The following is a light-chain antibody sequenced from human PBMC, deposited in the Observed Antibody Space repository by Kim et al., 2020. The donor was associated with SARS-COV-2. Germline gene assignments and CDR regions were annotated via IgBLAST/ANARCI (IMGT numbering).Light chain of an antibody. CDR1: SGSIASKY. V-gene: IGLV6-57*04. CDR3: QSYDSSNHEV. Sequence: NFMLTQPHSVSESPGKTVTISCTRSSGSIASKYVQWYQQRPGSAPTTVIYEDNQRPSGVPDRFSGSIDSSSNSASLTISGLKTEDEADYYCQSYDSSNHEVFGGGTKLTVL. J-gene: IGLJ2*01. CDR2: EDN.